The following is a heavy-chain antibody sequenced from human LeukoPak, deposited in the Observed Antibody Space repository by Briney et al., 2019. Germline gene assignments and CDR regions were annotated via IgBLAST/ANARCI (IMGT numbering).Heavy chain of an antibody. CDR3: ASFRSSGQLKSAFDI. V-gene: IGHV4-59*01. Sequence: SETLSLTCAVYGGSFSGYYWSWIRQPPGKGLEWIGYIYYSGSTNYNPSLKSRVTISVDTSKNQFSLKLSSVTAADTAVYYCASFRSSGQLKSAFDIWGQGTMVTVSS. D-gene: IGHD3-22*01. CDR1: GGSFSGYY. J-gene: IGHJ3*02. CDR2: IYYSGST.